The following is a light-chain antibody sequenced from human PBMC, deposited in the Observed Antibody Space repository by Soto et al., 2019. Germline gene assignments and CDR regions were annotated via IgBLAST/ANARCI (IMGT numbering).Light chain of an antibody. CDR1: QDISDY. CDR2: AAY. CDR3: KHYNSYSEA. V-gene: IGKV1-9*01. J-gene: IGKJ1*01. Sequence: DIQLTQSPSFLSASVGDRVTITCRASQDISDYLAWYQQRPGKAPKLLIYAAYTLQSGVQPRFSGSGSGTEFTLTIRSLQPDDFATYYCKHYNSYSEAFGQGTKVDIK.